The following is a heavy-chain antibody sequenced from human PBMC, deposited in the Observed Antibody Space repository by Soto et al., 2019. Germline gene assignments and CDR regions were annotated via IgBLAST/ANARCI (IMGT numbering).Heavy chain of an antibody. Sequence: QVQLVESGGGLVQPGRSLRLSCAASGFTFTTCGMHWVRQAPGKGLEWVALISHDGSNKYYAESVKGRFTISRDNSKNTLNLQMNSLRGEDTAVYYCASNYYDFWNGYYGYYYLDVWGKGTTVTVSS. D-gene: IGHD3-3*01. J-gene: IGHJ6*03. CDR3: ASNYYDFWNGYYGYYYLDV. V-gene: IGHV3-30*03. CDR1: GFTFTTCG. CDR2: ISHDGSNK.